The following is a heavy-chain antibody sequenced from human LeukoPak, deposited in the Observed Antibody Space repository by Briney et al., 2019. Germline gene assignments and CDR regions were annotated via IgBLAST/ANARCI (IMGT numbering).Heavy chain of an antibody. Sequence: ASVKVSCKASGHTFTSYAMHWVRQAPGQRLEWMGWINAGNGNTKYSQKFQGRVTITRDTSASTAYMELSSLRSEDTAVYYCARVFEEMINYVWGSYRYPIPSFGYWGQGTLVTVSS. D-gene: IGHD3-16*02. CDR2: INAGNGNT. J-gene: IGHJ4*02. V-gene: IGHV1-3*01. CDR3: ARVFEEMINYVWGSYRYPIPSFGY. CDR1: GHTFTSYA.